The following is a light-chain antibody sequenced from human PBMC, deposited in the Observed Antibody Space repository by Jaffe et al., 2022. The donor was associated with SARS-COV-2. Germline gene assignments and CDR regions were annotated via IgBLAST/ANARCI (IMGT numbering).Light chain of an antibody. CDR3: SSATSSAALV. J-gene: IGLJ2*01. CDR1: SSDVGGYNY. Sequence: QSALTQPASVSGSPGQSITISCTGTSSDVGGYNYVSWYQQYPGKAPKLMICDVTNRPSGVSNRFSGSKSGNTASLTISGLQAEDEADYYCSSATSSAALVFGGGTKLTVL. CDR2: DVT. V-gene: IGLV2-14*03.